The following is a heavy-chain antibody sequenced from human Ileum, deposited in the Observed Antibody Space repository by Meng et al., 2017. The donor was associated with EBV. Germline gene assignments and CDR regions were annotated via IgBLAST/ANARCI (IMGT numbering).Heavy chain of an antibody. CDR1: GYTFINHD. J-gene: IGHJ5*02. Sequence: QVQLVQSCAEVKKPGASVKVSCKASGYTFINHDINWVRQAAGQGLESIGWMNSYTGNAGYAQKFRGRVTMTRDTSINTAYLEVISLTSEDTAVYYCARGSGAGGRDWFDPWGQGTLVTVSS. CDR2: MNSYTGNA. CDR3: ARGSGAGGRDWFDP. V-gene: IGHV1-8*01. D-gene: IGHD3-16*01.